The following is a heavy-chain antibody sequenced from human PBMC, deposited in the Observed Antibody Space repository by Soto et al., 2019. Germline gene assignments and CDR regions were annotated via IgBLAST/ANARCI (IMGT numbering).Heavy chain of an antibody. J-gene: IGHJ4*02. Sequence: PSETLSLTCTVSGGSISSYYWSWIRQPPGKGLEWIGYIYYSGSTNYNPSLKSRVTISVDTSKNQFSLKLSSVTAADTAVYYCATSKYDILSYWGQGTLVTVSS. D-gene: IGHD3-9*01. V-gene: IGHV4-59*01. CDR2: IYYSGST. CDR3: ATSKYDILSY. CDR1: GGSISSYY.